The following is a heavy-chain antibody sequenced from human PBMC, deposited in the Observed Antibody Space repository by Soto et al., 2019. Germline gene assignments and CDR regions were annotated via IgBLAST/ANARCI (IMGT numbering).Heavy chain of an antibody. CDR1: GYTFTSYG. D-gene: IGHD4-17*01. CDR3: ARDWGTNVGDYDEPSGY. Sequence: QVQLVQSGAEVKKPGASVKVSCKASGYTFTSYGISWVRQAPGQGLEWMGWISAYNGNTNYAQKLQGRITITTDTTTRAAYMGRRSLRSDDTALYYCARDWGTNVGDYDEPSGYWGQGTLVTVSS. CDR2: ISAYNGNT. V-gene: IGHV1-18*01. J-gene: IGHJ4*02.